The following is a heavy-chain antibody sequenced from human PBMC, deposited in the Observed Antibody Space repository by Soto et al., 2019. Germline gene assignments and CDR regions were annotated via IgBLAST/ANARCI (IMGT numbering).Heavy chain of an antibody. CDR3: ARPAMVAPPDSFQI. J-gene: IGHJ3*02. D-gene: IGHD2-15*01. V-gene: IGHV4-39*01. Sequence: QVRLQESGPGLVKPSETLTLTCAVSGDSIRSSGFYWGWIRQTPGKGLEWIGSVYYSGSTYKNPALKRRVSTSGDTSKNHFALRRSSVTAADTALYYCARPAMVAPPDSFQIWSQGTMVTVSS. CDR2: VYYSGST. CDR1: GDSIRSSGFY.